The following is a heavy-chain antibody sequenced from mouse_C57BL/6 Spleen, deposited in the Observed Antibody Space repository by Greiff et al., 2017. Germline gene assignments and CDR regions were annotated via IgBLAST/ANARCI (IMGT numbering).Heavy chain of an antibody. CDR1: GYTFTDYY. CDR2: IYPGSGNT. Sequence: VQLQQSGAELVRPGASVKLSCKASGYTFTDYYINWVKQRPGQGLEWIARIYPGSGNTYYNEKFKGKATLTAEKSSSTAYMQLSSLTSEDSAVYFGARAATYYSNSWYFDVWGTGTTVTVSS. J-gene: IGHJ1*03. D-gene: IGHD2-5*01. V-gene: IGHV1-76*01. CDR3: ARAATYYSNSWYFDV.